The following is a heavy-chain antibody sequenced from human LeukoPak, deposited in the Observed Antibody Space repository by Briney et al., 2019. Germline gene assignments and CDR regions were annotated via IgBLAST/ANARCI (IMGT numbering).Heavy chain of an antibody. Sequence: PSETLSLTCTVSGDSISTYYWSWIRQPPGKGLEWIGYIYYSGSTNYNPSLKSRVTISVDTSKNQFSLKVSSVTAADTAVYYCARDRWLGYWGQGTLVTVSS. CDR2: IYYSGST. J-gene: IGHJ4*02. D-gene: IGHD5-18*01. CDR1: GDSISTYY. V-gene: IGHV4-59*01. CDR3: ARDRWLGY.